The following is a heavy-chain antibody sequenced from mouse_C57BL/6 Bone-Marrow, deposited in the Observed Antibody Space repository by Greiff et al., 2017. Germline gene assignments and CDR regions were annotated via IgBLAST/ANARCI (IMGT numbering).Heavy chain of an antibody. D-gene: IGHD2-5*01. CDR2: ISYSGST. V-gene: IGHV3-8*01. Sequence: EVMLVESGPGLAKPSQTLSLTCSVTGYSITSDYWNWIRKFPGNKLEYMGYISYSGSTYYNPSLKSRISITRDTSKNQYYLQLNSVTTEDTATYYCARGHYSNYWYFDVWGTGTTVTVSS. CDR3: ARGHYSNYWYFDV. CDR1: GYSITSDY. J-gene: IGHJ1*03.